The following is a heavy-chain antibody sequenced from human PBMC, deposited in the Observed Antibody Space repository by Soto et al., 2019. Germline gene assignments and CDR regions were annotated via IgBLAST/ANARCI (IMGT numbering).Heavy chain of an antibody. J-gene: IGHJ4*02. CDR3: ARHVQWLVTFDY. D-gene: IGHD6-19*01. CDR2: IYYSGST. Sequence: QVQLQESGPGLVKPSETLSLTCTVSGGSISSYYWSWIRQPPGKGLEWIGYIYYSGSTNYNPSLKSRDTNSVHTSKNQFSLKLSSVTAADTAVYYCARHVQWLVTFDYWGQGTLVTVSS. CDR1: GGSISSYY. V-gene: IGHV4-59*08.